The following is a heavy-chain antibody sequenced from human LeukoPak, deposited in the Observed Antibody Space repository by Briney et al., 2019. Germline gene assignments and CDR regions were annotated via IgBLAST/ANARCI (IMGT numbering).Heavy chain of an antibody. J-gene: IGHJ3*02. CDR1: GFTFSSYA. CDR2: ISYDGSNK. V-gene: IGHV3-30*04. Sequence: GGSLRLSCAASGFTFSSYAMTWVRQAPGKGLEWVAVISYDGSNKYYADSVKGRFTISRDNSKNTLYLQMNSLRAEDTAVYYCARVADNYGGNWDAFDIWGQGTMVTVSS. D-gene: IGHD4-23*01. CDR3: ARVADNYGGNWDAFDI.